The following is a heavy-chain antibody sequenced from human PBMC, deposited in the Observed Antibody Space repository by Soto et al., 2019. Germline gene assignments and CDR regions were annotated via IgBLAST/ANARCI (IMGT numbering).Heavy chain of an antibody. CDR1: GGSINSAGYY. V-gene: IGHV4-31*03. CDR3: SRVQTLFGIIKVFDQ. J-gene: IGHJ5*02. D-gene: IGHD3-3*01. Sequence: SGTLSLTYNVSGGSINSAGYYWSWIRQRPGKGLEWIGYIYYSGRTYYNPSLKSRATISIDTSKTQFSLKLSSVTAADTAVYFYSRVQTLFGIIKVFDQLGQGTLVTV. CDR2: IYYSGRT.